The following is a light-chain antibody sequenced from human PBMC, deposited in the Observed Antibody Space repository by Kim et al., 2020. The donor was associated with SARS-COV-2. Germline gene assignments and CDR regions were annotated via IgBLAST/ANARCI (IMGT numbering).Light chain of an antibody. CDR3: QQYDSVPWT. CDR1: QVISNY. V-gene: IGKV1-27*01. CDR2: DAS. Sequence: SASVGDGVTIACRADQVISNYLAWYQRKPGRPPTLLIYDASGLQSGVPSRFSGSRSGTDFTLTISSLQPEDVGTYYCQQYDSVPWTFGQGTKVDIK. J-gene: IGKJ1*01.